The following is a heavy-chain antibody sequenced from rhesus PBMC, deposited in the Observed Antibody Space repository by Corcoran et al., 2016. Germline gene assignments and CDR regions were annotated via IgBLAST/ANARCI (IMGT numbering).Heavy chain of an antibody. CDR1: GDSIRNHF. V-gene: IGHV4-173*01. CDR3: TMSFGSGWSPR. J-gene: IGHJ4*01. Sequence: QVQLQESGPGLVKPSEPLSLTCAFSGDSIRNHFCTWIRPSPGKGREWIGRVSPSGSTDYNPSLRSRVTISRDASENHFSLNLSSVTAADTAVNYCTMSFGSGWSPRWGQGVLVTVSS. D-gene: IGHD6S26*01. CDR2: VSPSGST.